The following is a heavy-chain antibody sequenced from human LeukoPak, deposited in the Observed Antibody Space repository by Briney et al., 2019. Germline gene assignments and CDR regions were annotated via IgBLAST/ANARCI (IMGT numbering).Heavy chain of an antibody. D-gene: IGHD2-2*01. CDR3: ARGCGSTSCSTGNLDY. Sequence: NPSETLSLTCTVSGGTITSGAFSWSWIRQPPGKGLEWIGYIFHSGNTYYNPSLKSRVTISVDRSKNQFSLRLSSVTAADTAVYYCARGCGSTSCSTGNLDYWGQGTLVTVSS. CDR1: GGTITSGAFS. CDR2: IFHSGNT. V-gene: IGHV4-30-2*01. J-gene: IGHJ4*02.